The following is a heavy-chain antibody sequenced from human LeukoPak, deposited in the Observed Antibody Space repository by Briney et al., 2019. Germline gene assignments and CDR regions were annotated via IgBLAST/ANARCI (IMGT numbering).Heavy chain of an antibody. V-gene: IGHV3-21*01. CDR3: ARDSRSAAGYYYYYGMDV. CDR2: ISSSSSYI. CDR1: GFTFSSYS. J-gene: IGHJ6*02. D-gene: IGHD6-13*01. Sequence: PGGSLRLSCAASGFTFSSYSMNWVRQAPGKGLEWVSSISSSSSYIYYADSMKGRFTISRDNAKNSLYLQMNSLRAEDTAVYYCARDSRSAAGYYYYYGMDVWGQGTTVTVSS.